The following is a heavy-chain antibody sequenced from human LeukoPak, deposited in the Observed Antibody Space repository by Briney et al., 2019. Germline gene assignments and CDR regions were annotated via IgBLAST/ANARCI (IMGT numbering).Heavy chain of an antibody. CDR2: ILPILGIA. Sequence: SVKVSCKASGGTFSSYAISWVRQAPGQGLEWMGRILPILGIANYAQKFQGRVTITADKSTSTAYMELSSLRSEDTAVYYCARDWEYYGSGSYRVEYFQHWGQGTLVTVSS. D-gene: IGHD3-10*01. CDR1: GGTFSSYA. J-gene: IGHJ1*01. V-gene: IGHV1-69*04. CDR3: ARDWEYYGSGSYRVEYFQH.